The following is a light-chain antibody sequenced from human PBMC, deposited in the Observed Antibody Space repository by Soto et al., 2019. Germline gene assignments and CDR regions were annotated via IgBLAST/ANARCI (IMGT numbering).Light chain of an antibody. J-gene: IGLJ2*01. Sequence: QSALTQPASVSGSPGQSITISCAGTSSDVGSYDYVSWYQQHPGEAPKLIIYEVSNRPSGVSNRFSGSKSGNMASLTISGLQAEDEAVYYCSSYTSIVTLVFGGGTKLTVL. CDR2: EVS. CDR3: SSYTSIVTLV. V-gene: IGLV2-14*01. CDR1: SSDVGSYDY.